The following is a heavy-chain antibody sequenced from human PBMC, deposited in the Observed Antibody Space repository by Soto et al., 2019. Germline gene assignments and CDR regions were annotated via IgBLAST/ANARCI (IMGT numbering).Heavy chain of an antibody. CDR3: ALTRRSSLLEVAGPGFEY. V-gene: IGHV3-30*03. D-gene: IGHD6-19*01. CDR1: GFNFGVFG. J-gene: IGHJ4*02. Sequence: GWSLRLSCAASGFNFGVFGMHLVRQAPGKGLEWLSVLSYEGSEEYYADSVRGRFTISRDNSKNTLFLQMDSLRVDDTGVYYCALTRRSSLLEVAGPGFEYWGQGTLVTVSS. CDR2: LSYEGSEE.